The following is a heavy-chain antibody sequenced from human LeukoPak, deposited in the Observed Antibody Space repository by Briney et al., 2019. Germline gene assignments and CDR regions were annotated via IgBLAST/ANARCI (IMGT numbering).Heavy chain of an antibody. Sequence: SETLSLTCTVSGGSISSYYWSWIRQPPGKGLEWIGYIYYSGSTNYNPSLKSRVTISVDTSKNQFSLRLGSVTAADTAVYYCARARRDGYNPAFDYWGQGTLVTVSS. V-gene: IGHV4-59*01. CDR3: ARARRDGYNPAFDY. CDR2: IYYSGST. CDR1: GGSISSYY. J-gene: IGHJ4*02. D-gene: IGHD5-24*01.